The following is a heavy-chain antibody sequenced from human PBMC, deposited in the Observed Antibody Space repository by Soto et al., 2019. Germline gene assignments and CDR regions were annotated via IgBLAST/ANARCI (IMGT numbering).Heavy chain of an antibody. CDR2: INHSGST. V-gene: IGHV4-34*01. D-gene: IGHD4-17*01. CDR3: ARERWADYYYYYGMDV. J-gene: IGHJ6*02. Sequence: SETLSLTCAVYGGSFSGYYWSWIRRPPGKGLEWIGEINHSGSTNYNPSLKSRVTISVDTPKNQFSLKLSSVTAADTAVYYCARERWADYYYYYGMDVWGQGTTVTVSS. CDR1: GGSFSGYY.